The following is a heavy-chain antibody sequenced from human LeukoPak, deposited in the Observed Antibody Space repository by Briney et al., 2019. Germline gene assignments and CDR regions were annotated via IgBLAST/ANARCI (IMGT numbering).Heavy chain of an antibody. V-gene: IGHV3-21*01. J-gene: IGHJ3*02. CDR2: ISSSSSYI. D-gene: IGHD3-22*01. Sequence: PGRSLRLSCAASGFTFSSYSMNWVRQAPGKGLEWVSSISSSSSYIYYAESVKGRFTISRDNAKNSLYLQMNSLRAEDTAVYYCASPMIVVAPGAFDIWGQGKMVTVSS. CDR3: ASPMIVVAPGAFDI. CDR1: GFTFSSYS.